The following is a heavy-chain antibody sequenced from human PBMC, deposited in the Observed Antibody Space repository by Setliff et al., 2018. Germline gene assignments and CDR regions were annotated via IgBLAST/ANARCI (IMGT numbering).Heavy chain of an antibody. CDR1: GDSISSSSYY. J-gene: IGHJ3*02. D-gene: IGHD3-22*01. V-gene: IGHV4-39*07. Sequence: PSETLSLTCTVSGDSISSSSYYWGWIRQPPGKGLEWIGSIYYSGSTNYNPSLKSRVTISIDTSKNQFSLKLSSVTAADTAVYYCARDGVYDSSGYYYWAAFDIWGQGTMVTVSS. CDR2: IYYSGST. CDR3: ARDGVYDSSGYYYWAAFDI.